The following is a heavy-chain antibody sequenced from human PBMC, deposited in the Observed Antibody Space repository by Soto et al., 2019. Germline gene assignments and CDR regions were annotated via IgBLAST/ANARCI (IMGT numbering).Heavy chain of an antibody. D-gene: IGHD3-22*01. Sequence: QVQLQESGPGLVKPSETLSLTCTVTGGSISSYYWSWIRQPPGKGLEWIGYIYYSGSTNYNPSLKSRDTITVDTSKNQFSLKLSSVTAADTAVYYCARDYDSSGSSFDIWGQGTIVTVSS. CDR2: IYYSGST. J-gene: IGHJ3*02. V-gene: IGHV4-59*01. CDR1: GGSISSYY. CDR3: ARDYDSSGSSFDI.